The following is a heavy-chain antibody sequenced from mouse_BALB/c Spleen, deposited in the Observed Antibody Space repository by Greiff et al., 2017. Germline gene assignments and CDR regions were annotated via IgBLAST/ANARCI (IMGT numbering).Heavy chain of an antibody. J-gene: IGHJ4*01. D-gene: IGHD1-1*01. V-gene: IGHV14-3*02. Sequence: EVQLHQSGAELVKPGASVKLSCTASGFNIKDTYMHWVKQRPEQGLEWIGRIDPANGNTKYDPKFQGKATITADTSSNTAYLQLSSLTSEDTAVYYCARSLYYYGSSYAMDYWGQGTSVTVSS. CDR2: IDPANGNT. CDR3: ARSLYYYGSSYAMDY. CDR1: GFNIKDTY.